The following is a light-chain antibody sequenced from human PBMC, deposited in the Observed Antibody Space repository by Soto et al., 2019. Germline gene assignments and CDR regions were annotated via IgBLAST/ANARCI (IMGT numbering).Light chain of an antibody. CDR3: QQTYTTPQT. J-gene: IGKJ2*01. CDR1: QSISDY. Sequence: DIQMTQSPSSLSASVGDRVTITCRASQSISDYLNWYQQKVGKAPKLLIYAASTLQSGVPSRFSGSGSGTDFTLTNNSLQPEDFATYYCQQTYTTPQTFGQGTKLEIK. V-gene: IGKV1-39*01. CDR2: AAS.